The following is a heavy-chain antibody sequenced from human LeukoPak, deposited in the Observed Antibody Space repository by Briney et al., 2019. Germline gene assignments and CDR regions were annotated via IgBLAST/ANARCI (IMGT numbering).Heavy chain of an antibody. J-gene: IGHJ4*02. V-gene: IGHV3-53*01. D-gene: IGHD6-13*01. CDR1: GFTVSSNF. Sequence: LSGGSLRLSCAASGFTVSSNFMGWVRQPPGNGLEWVSVIYSGGYTVYTDSVKGRFTISRDNSENTLYLQMNSLRADDTAVYYCVRASSTTAAGLFDYWGQGTLLTVSS. CDR3: VRASSTTAAGLFDY. CDR2: IYSGGYT.